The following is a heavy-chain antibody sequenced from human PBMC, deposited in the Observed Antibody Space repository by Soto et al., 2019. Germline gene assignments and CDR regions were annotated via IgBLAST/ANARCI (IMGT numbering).Heavy chain of an antibody. V-gene: IGHV1-69*01. CDR3: AISGYSYGPNMD. CDR1: RGSFSASG. D-gene: IGHD5-18*01. CDR2: FIPIFGTA. J-gene: IGHJ4*02. Sequence: QVQLVQSGAEVKKPGSSVKVSCRAGRGSFSASGFSWVRQAPGQGLEWVGGFIPIFGTANYAQKFQDRVTMTADESTSTVYMELRGLRFEDTALYYCAISGYSYGPNMDWGQGTLVTVST.